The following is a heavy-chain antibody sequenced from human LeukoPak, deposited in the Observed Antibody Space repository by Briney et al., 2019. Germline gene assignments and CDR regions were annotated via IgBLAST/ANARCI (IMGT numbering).Heavy chain of an antibody. V-gene: IGHV4-59*01. CDR1: GDSISTYY. CDR2: IYYSGNT. CDR3: ARVGAGSFDY. J-gene: IGHJ4*02. D-gene: IGHD1-26*01. Sequence: PSETLSLTCSVSGDSISTYYWSWIRQPPGKVLEWIGYIYYSGNTNYNPSLKSRLTISVDTSKNQFSLKLSSVTAADTAVYYCARVGAGSFDYWGQGSVVTVSS.